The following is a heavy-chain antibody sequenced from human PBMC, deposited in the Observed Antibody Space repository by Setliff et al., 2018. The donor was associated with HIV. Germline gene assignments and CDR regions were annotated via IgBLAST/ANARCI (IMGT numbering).Heavy chain of an antibody. CDR2: IYYSGST. J-gene: IGHJ4*02. CDR1: GDSISSSSYY. D-gene: IGHD2-2*01. V-gene: IGHV4-39*07. CDR3: ARDRMPMASWVPDR. Sequence: KPSETLSLTCSVSGDSISSSSYYWGWIRQPPGKGLEWIGSIYYSGSTYYNPSLKSRVTISVDTSKNQFSLNLSSVTAADTAVYYCARDRMPMASWVPDRWGQGTLVTVSS.